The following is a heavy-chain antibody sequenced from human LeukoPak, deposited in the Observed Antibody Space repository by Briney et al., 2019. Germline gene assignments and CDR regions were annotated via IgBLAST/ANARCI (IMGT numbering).Heavy chain of an antibody. J-gene: IGHJ4*02. CDR1: GGTITSGGYS. Sequence: SETLSLTCAVSGGTITSGGYSWSWIRQPPGMGLVWIGYISQSGSTYYNPSLKSRVTISADRSKNQFSLNLSSVTAADTAVYYCASLSYGFRGDYWGQGTLVTVSS. V-gene: IGHV4-30-2*01. D-gene: IGHD3-10*01. CDR3: ASLSYGFRGDY. CDR2: ISQSGST.